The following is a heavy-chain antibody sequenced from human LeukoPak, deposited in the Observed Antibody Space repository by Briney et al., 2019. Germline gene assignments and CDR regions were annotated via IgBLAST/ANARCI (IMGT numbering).Heavy chain of an antibody. CDR2: IVVGSGNT. V-gene: IGHV1-58*01. Sequence: AASVKASCKASGFTFTSSAVQWVRQARGQRLEWIGWIVVGSGNTNYAQKFQERVTITRDMSTSLVYMELSSLRSEDTAVYYCAAEAAYYYDSRDAFDVWGQGTMVTVSS. J-gene: IGHJ3*01. CDR1: GFTFTSSA. CDR3: AAEAAYYYDSRDAFDV. D-gene: IGHD3-22*01.